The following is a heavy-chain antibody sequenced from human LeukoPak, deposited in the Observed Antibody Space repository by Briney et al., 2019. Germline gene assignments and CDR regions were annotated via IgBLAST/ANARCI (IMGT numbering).Heavy chain of an antibody. CDR3: ARDPYYYDSSGYAAHFDY. CDR2: IYHSGST. V-gene: IGHV4-38-2*02. Sequence: PSETLSLTCTVSGYSISSGYYWGWIRQPPGKGLEWIGSIYHSGSTYYNPSLKSRVTISVDTSKNQFSLKLSSVTAADTAVYYCARDPYYYDSSGYAAHFDYWGQGTLVTVSS. CDR1: GYSISSGYY. J-gene: IGHJ4*02. D-gene: IGHD3-22*01.